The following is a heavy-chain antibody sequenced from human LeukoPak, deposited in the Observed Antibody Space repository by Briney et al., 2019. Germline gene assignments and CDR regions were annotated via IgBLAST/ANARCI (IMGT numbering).Heavy chain of an antibody. CDR1: GGSISSYY. D-gene: IGHD3-10*01. Sequence: SETLSLTCTVSGGSISSYYWSWIRQPPGKGLEWIGYIYYSGSTNYSPSLKSRVTISVDTSKNQFSLRLSSVTAADTAVYYCARHSSVYGSGSYLHYWGQGTLVTVSS. J-gene: IGHJ4*02. CDR3: ARHSSVYGSGSYLHY. V-gene: IGHV4-59*08. CDR2: IYYSGST.